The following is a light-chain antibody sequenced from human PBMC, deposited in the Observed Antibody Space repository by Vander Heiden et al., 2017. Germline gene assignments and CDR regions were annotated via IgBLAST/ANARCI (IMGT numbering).Light chain of an antibody. CDR3: QQYYSTPLT. Sequence: DIVMTQSPDSLAVSLGERATINCKSSQSLLTTSDNRNYLAWYQQRPGQSPRLLISWAPTRESGVPDRFSGGGSGTDFTLTISSLQAEDVAVYLCQQYYSTPLTFGRGTKVEIK. J-gene: IGKJ4*02. V-gene: IGKV4-1*01. CDR1: QSLLTTSDNRNY. CDR2: WAP.